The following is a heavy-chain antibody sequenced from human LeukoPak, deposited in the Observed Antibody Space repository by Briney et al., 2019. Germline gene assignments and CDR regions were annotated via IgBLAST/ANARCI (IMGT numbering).Heavy chain of an antibody. CDR2: IYSGGST. CDR1: GFTVSSNS. V-gene: IGHV3-53*01. CDR3: ARGPPQMIVPIY. Sequence: GGSLRLSCAASGFTVSSNSLSWVRQAPGKGLEWVSVIYSGGSTYYADSVKGRFTISRDNSKNTMYLQMNSLRVEDTAVYYCARGPPQMIVPIYWGQGTLVTVSS. J-gene: IGHJ4*02. D-gene: IGHD3-22*01.